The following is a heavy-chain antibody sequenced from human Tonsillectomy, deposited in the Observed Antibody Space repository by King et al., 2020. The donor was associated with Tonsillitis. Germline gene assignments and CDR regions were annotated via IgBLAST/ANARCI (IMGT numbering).Heavy chain of an antibody. CDR3: AKVNGGYDRDYFDY. D-gene: IGHD5-12*01. CDR2: ISYDGSNK. V-gene: IGHV3-30*18. Sequence: VQLVESGGGVVQPGRSLRLSCAASGFTFSSYGMHWVRQAPGKGLEWVAVISYDGSNKYYADSVKGRFTISRDNSKNTLYLQMNSLRAEDTAVYYCAKVNGGYDRDYFDYWGQGTLVTVSS. CDR1: GFTFSSYG. J-gene: IGHJ4*02.